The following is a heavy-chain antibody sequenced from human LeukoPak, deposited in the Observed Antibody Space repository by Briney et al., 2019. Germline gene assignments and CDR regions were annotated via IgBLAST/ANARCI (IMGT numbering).Heavy chain of an antibody. J-gene: IGHJ4*02. V-gene: IGHV1-46*01. CDR1: GYTFSSYY. Sequence: ASVKVSCKASGYTFSSYYVHWVRQAPGQGLEWMGMIIPSDGFTSYAQKFQGRVTMTRDMSTSTVYMELSSLRSDDTAVYYCAALTVGGFDYWGQGTLVTVSS. D-gene: IGHD1-26*01. CDR2: IIPSDGFT. CDR3: AALTVGGFDY.